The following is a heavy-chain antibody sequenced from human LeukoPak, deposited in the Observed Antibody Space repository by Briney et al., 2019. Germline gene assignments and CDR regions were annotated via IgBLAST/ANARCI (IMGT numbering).Heavy chain of an antibody. CDR3: ARQKTPVTSFDP. V-gene: IGHV4-4*07. CDR2: MYTSGST. Sequence: SETLSLTCTVSGGSISSYYWSWIRQPAGKGLEWIGHMYTSGSTNYSPSLKSRVTMSIDTSKNEFSLKMTSVTAADTAVYYCARQKTPVTSFDPWGQGTLVTVSS. J-gene: IGHJ5*02. CDR1: GGSISSYY.